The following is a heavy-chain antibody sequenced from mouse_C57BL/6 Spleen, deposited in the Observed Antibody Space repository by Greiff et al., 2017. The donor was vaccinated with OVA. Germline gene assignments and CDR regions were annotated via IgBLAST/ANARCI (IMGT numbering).Heavy chain of an antibody. CDR1: GFNIKDYY. V-gene: IGHV14-2*01. Sequence: EVQLVESGAELVKPGASVKLSCTASGFNIKDYYMHWVKQRTEQGLEWIGRIDPEDGETKYAPKFQGKATITADTSSNTAYLQLSSLTSEDTAVYYCARAKDYDPADYYAMDYWGQGTSVTVSS. CDR2: IDPEDGET. CDR3: ARAKDYDPADYYAMDY. J-gene: IGHJ4*01. D-gene: IGHD2-4*01.